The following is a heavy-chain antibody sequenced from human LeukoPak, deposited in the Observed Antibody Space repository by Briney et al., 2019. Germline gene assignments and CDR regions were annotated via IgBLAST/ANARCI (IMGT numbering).Heavy chain of an antibody. Sequence: SETLSLTCTVSGGSISSYYWSWIRQPPGKGLEWIGYIYYSGSTNYNPSLKSRVTISVDTSKNQFSLKLSSVTAADTAVYYCARVRGFGELFAYWGQGTLVTVSS. V-gene: IGHV4-59*12. D-gene: IGHD3-10*01. CDR2: IYYSGST. J-gene: IGHJ4*02. CDR3: ARVRGFGELFAY. CDR1: GGSISSYY.